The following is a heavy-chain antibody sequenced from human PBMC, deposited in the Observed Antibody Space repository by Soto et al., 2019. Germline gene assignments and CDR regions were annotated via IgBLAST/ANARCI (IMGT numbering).Heavy chain of an antibody. D-gene: IGHD3-16*01. V-gene: IGHV3-9*01. CDR1: GFTLEDYA. Sequence: GGALRLSCTASGFTLEDYAMHWVRQAPGKGLEWVSGISWNSGSIRYMDSVKARFTISRDNAKNSLYLQMNSLRAEDTALYYCVKDVSGRGSFYYYFGMDVWGHGTTVTVSS. CDR3: VKDVSGRGSFYYYFGMDV. CDR2: ISWNSGSI. J-gene: IGHJ6*02.